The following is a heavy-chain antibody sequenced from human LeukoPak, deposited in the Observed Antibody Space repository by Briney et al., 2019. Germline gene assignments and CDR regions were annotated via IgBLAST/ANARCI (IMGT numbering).Heavy chain of an antibody. J-gene: IGHJ3*02. CDR1: GFTFSSYA. CDR2: ISGSGGST. CDR3: AKPTAGYCSSTSCYRGAFDI. D-gene: IGHD2-2*02. V-gene: IGHV3-23*01. Sequence: GGSLRLSCAASGFTFSSYAMSWVRQAPGKGLEWVSAISGSGGSTYYADSVKGRFTISRDNSKNTLYLQMNSLRAEDTAVYYCAKPTAGYCSSTSCYRGAFDIWGQGTMVTVSS.